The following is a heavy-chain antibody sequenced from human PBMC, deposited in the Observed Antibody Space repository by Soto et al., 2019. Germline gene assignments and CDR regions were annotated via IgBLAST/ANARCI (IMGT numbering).Heavy chain of an antibody. CDR1: GGTFSSYA. CDR3: ARDRAYCGGDCYRKTNWFDP. V-gene: IGHV1-69*13. D-gene: IGHD2-21*02. J-gene: IGHJ5*02. Sequence: SVKVSCKASGGTFSSYAISWVRQAPGQGLEWMGGIIPIFGTANYAQKFQGRVTITADESTSTAYMELSSLRSEDTAVYYCARDRAYCGGDCYRKTNWFDPWGQGTLVTVSS. CDR2: IIPIFGTA.